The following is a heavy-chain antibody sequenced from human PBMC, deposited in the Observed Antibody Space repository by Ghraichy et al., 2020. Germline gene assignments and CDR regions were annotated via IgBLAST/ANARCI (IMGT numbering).Heavy chain of an antibody. CDR3: ARVVRGVIIH. CDR2: IYYSGST. J-gene: IGHJ4*02. D-gene: IGHD3-10*01. CDR1: GGSISSYY. V-gene: IGHV4-59*01. Sequence: SETLSLTCTVSGGSISSYYWSWIRQPPGKGLEWIGYIYYSGSTNYNPSLKSRVTISVDTSKNQFSLKLSSVTAADTAVYYCARVVRGVIIHWGQGTLVTVSS.